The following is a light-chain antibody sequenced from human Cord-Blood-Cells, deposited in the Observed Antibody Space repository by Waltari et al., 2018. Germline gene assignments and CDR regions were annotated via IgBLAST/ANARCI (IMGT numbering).Light chain of an antibody. CDR3: QQFNSYPLT. Sequence: AIQLTQSPSSLSASVGDRGTITCRASQGISSALAWYQQKPGKAPKLLIYDASSLESGVPSRFSGSGAGTDCTLTISSLQPEDFATYYCQQFNSYPLTFGQGTRLEI. J-gene: IGKJ5*01. CDR1: QGISSA. V-gene: IGKV1-13*02. CDR2: DAS.